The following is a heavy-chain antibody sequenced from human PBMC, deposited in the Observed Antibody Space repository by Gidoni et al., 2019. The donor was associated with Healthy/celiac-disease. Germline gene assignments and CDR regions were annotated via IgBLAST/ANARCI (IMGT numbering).Heavy chain of an antibody. CDR3: ARLSITTPDAFDI. J-gene: IGHJ3*02. CDR2: IDPIDSYT. V-gene: IGHV5-10-1*03. Sequence: EVQLVQSGAEVKKPGASLRISCKGSGYSFTSYWISWVRQMPGKGLEWMGRIDPIDSYTNYCPSLQGHVTISADKYISTVYLQWSSLKASDTAMYYCARLSITTPDAFDIWCQGTMVTVSS. CDR1: GYSFTSYW.